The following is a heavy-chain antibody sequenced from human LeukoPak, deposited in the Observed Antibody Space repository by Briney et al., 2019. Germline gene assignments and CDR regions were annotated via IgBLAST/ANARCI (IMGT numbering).Heavy chain of an antibody. CDR2: IYTSGST. V-gene: IGHV4-61*02. Sequence: SETLSLTCTVSGGSISSGSYYWSWIRQPAGKGLEWIGRIYTSGSTYYNPSLKTRVTISVDTSKKQFSLKLSSVTAADTAVYYCARHLFGSGYYPDYWGQGTLVTVSS. D-gene: IGHD3-22*01. CDR1: GGSISSGSYY. CDR3: ARHLFGSGYYPDY. J-gene: IGHJ4*02.